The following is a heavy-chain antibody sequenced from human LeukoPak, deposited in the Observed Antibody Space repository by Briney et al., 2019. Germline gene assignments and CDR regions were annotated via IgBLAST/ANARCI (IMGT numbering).Heavy chain of an antibody. J-gene: IGHJ3*02. V-gene: IGHV1-18*01. CDR3: AHLYPDSSGPNAFDI. D-gene: IGHD3-22*01. CDR2: ISAYNGNT. Sequence: GASVKVSCKASGYTFTSYGISWVRQAPGQGLEWMGWISAYNGNTNYAQKLQGRVTMTTDTSTSTAYMELRSLRSDDTAVYYCAHLYPDSSGPNAFDIWGQGTMVTVSS. CDR1: GYTFTSYG.